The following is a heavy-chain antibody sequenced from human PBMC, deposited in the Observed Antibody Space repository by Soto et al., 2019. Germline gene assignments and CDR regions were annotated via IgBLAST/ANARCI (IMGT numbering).Heavy chain of an antibody. J-gene: IGHJ6*02. Sequence: SETLSLTCAVSGGSISSSNWWSWVRQPPGKGLEWIGEIYHSGSTNYNPSLKSRVTISVDKSKNQFSLKLSSVTAADTAVYYWARDLRDYGPGRYYYGMDVWGQGTTVTVSS. V-gene: IGHV4-4*02. CDR2: IYHSGST. D-gene: IGHD4-17*01. CDR3: ARDLRDYGPGRYYYGMDV. CDR1: GGSISSSNW.